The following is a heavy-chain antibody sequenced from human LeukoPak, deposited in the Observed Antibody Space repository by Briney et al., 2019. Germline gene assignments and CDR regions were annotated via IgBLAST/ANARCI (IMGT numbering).Heavy chain of an antibody. V-gene: IGHV1-8*02. CDR3: ARVCSGGSCLDS. Sequence: ASVMVSCKASGYTFTTYGINWVRQATGQGLEWMGWMNPHTGDADFPQPFQGRVTMTRSTSTGIAYMELSSLTSEDTAVYYCARVCSGGSCLDSWGQGTLVTVSS. D-gene: IGHD2-15*01. J-gene: IGHJ5*01. CDR1: GYTFTTYG. CDR2: MNPHTGDA.